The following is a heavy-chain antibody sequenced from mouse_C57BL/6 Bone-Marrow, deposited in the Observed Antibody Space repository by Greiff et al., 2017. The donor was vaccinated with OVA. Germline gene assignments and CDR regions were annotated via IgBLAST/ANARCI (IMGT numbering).Heavy chain of an antibody. Sequence: VKLQESGAELVRPGASVKLSCKASGYTFTDYYINWVKQRPGQGLEWIARIYPGSGNTYYNEKFKGKATLTAEKSSSTAYMQLSSLTSEDSAVYFCARLRGDYWGQGTSVTVSS. CDR3: ARLRGDY. CDR2: IYPGSGNT. J-gene: IGHJ4*01. CDR1: GYTFTDYY. D-gene: IGHD1-1*01. V-gene: IGHV1-76*01.